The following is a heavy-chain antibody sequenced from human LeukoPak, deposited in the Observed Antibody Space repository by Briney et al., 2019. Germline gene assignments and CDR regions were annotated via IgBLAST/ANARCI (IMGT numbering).Heavy chain of an antibody. D-gene: IGHD6-19*01. CDR2: IWYDGSNK. CDR1: GFTFSSYG. Sequence: PGGSLRLSCAASGFTFSSYGMHWVRQAPGKGLEWVAVIWYDGSNKYYADSVKGRFTISRDNSKNTLYLQMNSLRAEDTAVYYCARDLAVASTAFDYWGQGTLVTVSS. V-gene: IGHV3-33*01. CDR3: ARDLAVASTAFDY. J-gene: IGHJ4*02.